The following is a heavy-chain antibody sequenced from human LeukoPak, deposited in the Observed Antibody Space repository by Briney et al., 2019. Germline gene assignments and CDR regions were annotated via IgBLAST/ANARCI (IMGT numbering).Heavy chain of an antibody. J-gene: IGHJ4*02. V-gene: IGHV1-2*02. D-gene: IGHD3-16*01. CDR3: AKTLYLRAVPGGLDY. CDR1: GYTFTGHY. CDR2: INPKNAGK. Sequence: ASVKVSCKASGYTFTGHYMHWVRQVPGQGLEWMGWINPKNAGKNYAPKFQGRVTMTRDTAIRTVYMEVSSLRSDDTAVYYCAKTLYLRAVPGGLDYWGQGTLVSVSS.